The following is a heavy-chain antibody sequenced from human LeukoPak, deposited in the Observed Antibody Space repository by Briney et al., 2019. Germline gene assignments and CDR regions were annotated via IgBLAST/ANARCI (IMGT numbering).Heavy chain of an antibody. CDR2: ISYDGSNK. CDR1: GLTFSSYA. D-gene: IGHD3-10*01. Sequence: GGSLRLSCAASGLTFSSYAMHWVRQAPGKGLEWVAVISYDGSNKYYADSVKGRFTISRDNSKNTLYLQMNSLRAEDTAVYYCARDLSLWFGKPRGDGMDVWGQGTTVTVSS. J-gene: IGHJ6*02. V-gene: IGHV3-30-3*01. CDR3: ARDLSLWFGKPRGDGMDV.